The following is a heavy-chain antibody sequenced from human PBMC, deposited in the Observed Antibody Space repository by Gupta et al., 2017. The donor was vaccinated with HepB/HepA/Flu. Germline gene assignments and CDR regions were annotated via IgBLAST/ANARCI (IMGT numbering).Heavy chain of an antibody. CDR3: ARSRMSYFDY. V-gene: IGHV4-39*01. CDR1: DGSISSTNYY. Sequence: QLQLQESGPGLVKPSETLSLTCTVSDGSISSTNYYWAWIRQPPGKGLQWIGSIYYSGSNYYNPSRKSRVTISVDTSKNQFSLKLNSVTAADTAIYYCARSRMSYFDYWDQGTLVTVSS. J-gene: IGHJ4*02. CDR2: IYYSGSN. D-gene: IGHD2-15*01.